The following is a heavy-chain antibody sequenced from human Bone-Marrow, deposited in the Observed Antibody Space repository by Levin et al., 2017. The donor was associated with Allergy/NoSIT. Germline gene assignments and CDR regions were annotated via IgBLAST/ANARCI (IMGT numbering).Heavy chain of an antibody. CDR2: MSGSGGGT. CDR3: ALAGLHPGRLIRY. CDR1: GFTFSDFA. D-gene: IGHD3-16*02. J-gene: IGHJ4*02. Sequence: GGSLRLSCATSGFTFSDFAMSWVRQAPGKGLEWVSIMSGSGGGTNYADSVKGRFTISRDNSKNTLYLQMNSLRADDTAVYYCALAGLHPGRLIRYWGQGTLVTVSS. V-gene: IGHV3-23*01.